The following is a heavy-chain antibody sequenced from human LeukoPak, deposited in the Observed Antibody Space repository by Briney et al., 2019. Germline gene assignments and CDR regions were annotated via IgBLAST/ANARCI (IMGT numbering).Heavy chain of an antibody. J-gene: IGHJ4*02. D-gene: IGHD6-6*01. CDR1: GFSFSDHY. Sequence: QPGGSLRLSCAASGFSFSDHYMDWVRQAPGKGLEWLGRTAKKANTYTTEYAASVTGRFTFSRDDSQNSLYLQMNSLKTEDTAVYYCTISVAARWDAYDYWGQGTLVTVSS. CDR3: TISVAARWDAYDY. CDR2: TAKKANTYTT. V-gene: IGHV3-72*01.